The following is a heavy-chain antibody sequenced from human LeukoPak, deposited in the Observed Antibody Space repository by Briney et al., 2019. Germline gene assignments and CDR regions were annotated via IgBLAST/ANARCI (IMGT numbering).Heavy chain of an antibody. Sequence: PSETLSLTCAVYGGSFSGYYWSWIRQPPGKGLEWIGGITHRGSTNSTPSLKIRVTISVDTSNNQFSLKLSSVTAADTAVYYCARDSVWRRSKTVVPAAIGYYYNGMDVWGQGTTVTVSS. V-gene: IGHV4-34*01. J-gene: IGHJ6*02. CDR1: GGSFSGYY. CDR2: ITHRGST. D-gene: IGHD2-2*01. CDR3: ARDSVWRRSKTVVPAAIGYYYNGMDV.